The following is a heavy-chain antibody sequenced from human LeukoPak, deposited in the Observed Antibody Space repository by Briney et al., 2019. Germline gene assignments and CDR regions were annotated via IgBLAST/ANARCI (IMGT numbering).Heavy chain of an antibody. Sequence: GGALELSWAAPWLTLRSYAISWVRQAPGKGLGLGPTISGSGGSTYYADSVKGRFTISRDSSKNTLYLQMNSLRAEDTAVYYCAKIRIGPYYYYGMDVWGQGTTVTVSS. J-gene: IGHJ6*02. CDR3: AKIRIGPYYYYGMDV. D-gene: IGHD2-15*01. CDR2: ISGSGGST. V-gene: IGHV3-23*01. CDR1: WLTLRSYA.